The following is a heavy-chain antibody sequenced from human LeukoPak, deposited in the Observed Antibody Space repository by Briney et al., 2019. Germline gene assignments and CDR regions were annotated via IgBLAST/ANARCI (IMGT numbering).Heavy chain of an antibody. CDR3: ARAIGLYYDFWSGYPDY. J-gene: IGHJ4*02. D-gene: IGHD3-3*01. V-gene: IGHV3-74*01. CDR1: GFTFSSYW. CDR2: INSDGSST. Sequence: GGSLRLSCAASGFTFSSYWMHWVRQAPGKGLVWVSRINSDGSSTSNADSVKGRFTISRDNAKNTLYLQMNSLRAEDTAVYYCARAIGLYYDFWSGYPDYWGQGTLVTVSS.